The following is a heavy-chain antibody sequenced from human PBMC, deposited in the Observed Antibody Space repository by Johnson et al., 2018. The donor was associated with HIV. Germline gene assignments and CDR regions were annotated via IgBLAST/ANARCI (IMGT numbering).Heavy chain of an antibody. CDR1: GFTFSSYA. D-gene: IGHD4-17*01. CDR2: INWNGGRT. V-gene: IGHV3-20*04. CDR3: ARVLGDYAYHI. J-gene: IGHJ3*02. Sequence: VQLVESGGGVVQPGRSLRLSCAASGFTFSSYAMHWVRQAPGKGLEWVSGINWNGGRTGYADSVKGRFTISRDNAKNSLYLQMNSLRVEDTAVYYCARVLGDYAYHIWGQGTMVTVSS.